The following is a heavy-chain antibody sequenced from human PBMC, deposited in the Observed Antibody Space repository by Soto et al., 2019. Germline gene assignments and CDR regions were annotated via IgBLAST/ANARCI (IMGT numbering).Heavy chain of an antibody. D-gene: IGHD6-13*01. Sequence: GESLKISCQCSGYTFSNFWIGWVRQLPGKVLEWMGIIYPGDHETRYSPSFHGKVTISADKSINTAYLQWNSLEASDTAFYFCARSPRSSPYFDYWGQGXLVTVYS. CDR2: IYPGDHET. CDR1: GYTFSNFW. V-gene: IGHV5-51*01. CDR3: ARSPRSSPYFDY. J-gene: IGHJ4*02.